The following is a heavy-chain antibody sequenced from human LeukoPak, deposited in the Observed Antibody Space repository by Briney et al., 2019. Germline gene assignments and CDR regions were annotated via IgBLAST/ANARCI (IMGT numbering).Heavy chain of an antibody. Sequence: QPGGSLRLSCAASGFTFGSYAMSWVRQAPGKGLEWVSAITNSGGTTYYADSVKGRFTISRDNSKNTLYLQMNSLRAEDTAVYYCAKDPPHVSWLFDYWGQGTLVTVSS. CDR3: AKDPPHVSWLFDY. D-gene: IGHD3-16*01. J-gene: IGHJ4*02. CDR2: ITNSGGTT. V-gene: IGHV3-23*01. CDR1: GFTFGSYA.